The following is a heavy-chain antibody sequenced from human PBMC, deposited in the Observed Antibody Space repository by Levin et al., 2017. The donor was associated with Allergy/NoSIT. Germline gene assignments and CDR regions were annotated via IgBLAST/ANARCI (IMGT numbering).Heavy chain of an antibody. J-gene: IGHJ4*02. CDR1: GFTFSDYY. Sequence: SCAASGFTFSDYYMSWMRQAPGKGLEWVSYISSRGSTIYYADSVKGRFNISRDNAKKSLYLQMNSLRAEDTAVYYCARGRVVSGWSPPMHYFDYGGQGTLVTVSS. CDR3: ARGRVVSGWSPPMHYFDY. D-gene: IGHD6-19*01. V-gene: IGHV3-11*01. CDR2: ISSRGSTI.